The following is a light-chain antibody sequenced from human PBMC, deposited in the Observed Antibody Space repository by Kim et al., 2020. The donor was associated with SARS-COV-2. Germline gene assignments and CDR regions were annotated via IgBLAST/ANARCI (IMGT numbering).Light chain of an antibody. V-gene: IGLV3-21*04. Sequence: APRETASLTCGGNNIGRKSVHWYQQKPGQAPVLVIYYDSDRPSGIPERFSGANSGNTATLTISRVEAGDEADYYCQVWDSSSDHPVFGGGTQLTVL. CDR1: NIGRKS. CDR2: YDS. CDR3: QVWDSSSDHPV. J-gene: IGLJ2*01.